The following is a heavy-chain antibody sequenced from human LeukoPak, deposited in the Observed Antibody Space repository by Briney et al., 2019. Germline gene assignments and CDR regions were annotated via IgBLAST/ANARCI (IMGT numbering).Heavy chain of an antibody. J-gene: IGHJ4*02. CDR3: ARHGDYGETGH. CDR1: GGSISSHY. Sequence: ASETLSLTCTVSGGSISSHYWSWIRQSPGKGLEWIGYIYYSGSTNYNPSLKNRVAISVDTSKNQFSLKLSSVTAADTAVYYCARHGDYGETGHWGQGTLVTVSS. D-gene: IGHD4-17*01. CDR2: IYYSGST. V-gene: IGHV4-59*08.